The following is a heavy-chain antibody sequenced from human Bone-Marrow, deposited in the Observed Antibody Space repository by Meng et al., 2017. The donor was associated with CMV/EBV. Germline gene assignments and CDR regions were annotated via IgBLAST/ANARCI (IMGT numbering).Heavy chain of an antibody. CDR2: IIPILGIA. J-gene: IGHJ4*02. CDR3: ARGMYPLGYCSSTSCLGYFDY. V-gene: IGHV1-69*10. Sequence: SVKVSCKASGGTFSSYAISWVRQAPGQGLEWMGGIIPILGIANYAQKFQGRVTITADKSTSTAYMELSSLRSEDTAVYYCARGMYPLGYCSSTSCLGYFDYWGQGTLVTVSS. CDR1: GGTFSSYA. D-gene: IGHD2-2*01.